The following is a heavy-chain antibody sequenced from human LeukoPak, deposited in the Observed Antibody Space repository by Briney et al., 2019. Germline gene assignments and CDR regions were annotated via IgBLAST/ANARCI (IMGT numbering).Heavy chain of an antibody. CDR2: INHSGST. Sequence: SETLSLTCDVYGGSFSDHYWNWIRQPPGMGLEWIGEINHSGSTNYKSSLKSRVTMSVDTSKNQFSLRLSSVTAADTAVYYCARSRFLNMSPLDYWGQGTLVTVSS. CDR1: GGSFSDHY. V-gene: IGHV4-34*01. D-gene: IGHD2/OR15-2a*01. J-gene: IGHJ4*02. CDR3: ARSRFLNMSPLDY.